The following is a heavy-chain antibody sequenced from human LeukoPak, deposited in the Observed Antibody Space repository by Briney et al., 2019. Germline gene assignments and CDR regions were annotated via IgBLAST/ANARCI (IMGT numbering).Heavy chain of an antibody. V-gene: IGHV1-2*04. CDR3: ARADILTGYDAFEI. D-gene: IGHD3-9*01. J-gene: IGHJ3*02. CDR2: INPNSGGT. Sequence: ASVKVSCKASGYTFTGYYMHWVRPAPGQGLEWMGWINPNSGGTNYAQKFQGWVTMTRDTSISTAYMELSRLRSDDTAVYYCARADILTGYDAFEIWGQGTMVTVSS. CDR1: GYTFTGYY.